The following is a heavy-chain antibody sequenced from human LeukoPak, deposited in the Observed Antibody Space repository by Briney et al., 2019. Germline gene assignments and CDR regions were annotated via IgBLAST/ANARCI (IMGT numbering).Heavy chain of an antibody. V-gene: IGHV3-7*03. D-gene: IGHD1-26*01. CDR2: IKQDGSEK. CDR1: GFTFSDYW. J-gene: IGHJ4*02. Sequence: GGSLRLSCTASGFTFSDYWMTWVRQAPGKGLEWVANIKQDGSEKYYVDSVKGRFTISRDNAKNSLYLQMNSLRAEDTAVYYCARPLLSLDYWGQGTLVTVSS. CDR3: ARPLLSLDY.